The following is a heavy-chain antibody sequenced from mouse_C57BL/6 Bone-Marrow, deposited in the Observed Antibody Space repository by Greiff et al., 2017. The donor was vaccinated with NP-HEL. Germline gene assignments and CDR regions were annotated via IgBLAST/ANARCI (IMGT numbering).Heavy chain of an antibody. CDR1: GYTFTSYW. CDR2: IDPSDSYT. CDR3: AREGYSNLAWFAY. J-gene: IGHJ3*01. Sequence: QVQLQQPGAELVKPGASVKLSCKASGYTFTSYWMQWVKQRPGQGLEWIGEIDPSDSYTNYNQKFKGKATLTVDTSSSTAYMQLSSLTSEDSAVYYCAREGYSNLAWFAYWGQGTLVTVSA. V-gene: IGHV1-50*01. D-gene: IGHD2-5*01.